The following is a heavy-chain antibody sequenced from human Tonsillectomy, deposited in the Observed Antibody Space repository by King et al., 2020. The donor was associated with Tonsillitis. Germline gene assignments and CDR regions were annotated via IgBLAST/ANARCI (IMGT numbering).Heavy chain of an antibody. CDR2: MNPNSGNT. Sequence: QLVQSGAEVKKPGASVKVSCKASGYTFTSYDINWVRQATGQGLEWMGWMNPNSGNTGYAQKFQGRVTMTRNTSISTAYMELSSLRSEDTAVYYCASLSQGFTLRYFDWTDAFDIWGQGTMVTVSS. D-gene: IGHD3-9*01. V-gene: IGHV1-8*01. J-gene: IGHJ3*02. CDR3: ASLSQGFTLRYFDWTDAFDI. CDR1: GYTFTSYD.